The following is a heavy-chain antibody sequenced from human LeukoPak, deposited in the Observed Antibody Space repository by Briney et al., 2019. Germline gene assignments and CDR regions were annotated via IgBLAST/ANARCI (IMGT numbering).Heavy chain of an antibody. V-gene: IGHV4-59*12. CDR3: ARDAFVDIAMVRLYH. CDR1: GGSISSFY. J-gene: IGHJ5*02. D-gene: IGHD5-18*01. CDR2: INYSGST. Sequence: SETLSLTCTVSGGSISSFYWSWIRQPPGKGLEWIGFINYSGSTNYNPSLKSRVTISVDTSKNQFSLKLSSVTAADTAVYYCARDAFVDIAMVRLYHWGEGTLVTVS.